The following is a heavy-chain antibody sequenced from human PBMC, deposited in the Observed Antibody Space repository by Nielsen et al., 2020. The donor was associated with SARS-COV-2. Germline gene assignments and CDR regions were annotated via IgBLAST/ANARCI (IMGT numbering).Heavy chain of an antibody. D-gene: IGHD4-17*01. V-gene: IGHV1-8*01. CDR2: MNPNSGNT. CDR3: ARERTTVTRARRDWFDP. Sequence: VRQMPGKGLEWMGWMNPNSGNTGYAQKFQGRVTMTRNTSISTAYMELSSLRSEDTAVYYCARERTTVTRARRDWFDPWGQGTLVTVSS. J-gene: IGHJ5*02.